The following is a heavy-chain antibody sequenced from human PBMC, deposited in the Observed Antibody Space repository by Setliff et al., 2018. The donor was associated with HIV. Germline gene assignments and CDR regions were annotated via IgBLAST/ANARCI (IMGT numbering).Heavy chain of an antibody. J-gene: IGHJ5*02. CDR2: IYYSGST. Sequence: ASETLSLTCTVSGGSITSGGYYWSWIRQHPGKGLEWIGYIYYSGSTYYNPSLKSRVSISVDTSNNQFSLKLSSVTAADTAMYYCARDICTSTSCPSGWFDPWGQGTLVTV. CDR1: GGSITSGGYY. CDR3: ARDICTSTSCPSGWFDP. D-gene: IGHD2-2*01. V-gene: IGHV4-31*03.